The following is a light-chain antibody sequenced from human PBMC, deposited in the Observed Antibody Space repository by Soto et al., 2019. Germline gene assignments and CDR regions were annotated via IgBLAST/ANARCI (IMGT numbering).Light chain of an antibody. V-gene: IGLV1-51*01. J-gene: IGLJ1*01. CDR2: DNN. Sequence: QSVLTQPPSVSAAPGQNVTISCSGTTSNIGTNFVSWYQQLPGSAPTLLIFDNNKRPSGIPDRFSGSNSGTSATLGITGLQTGDEADYYCGTWDSSLSAEVFGPGTKLTVL. CDR1: TSNIGTNF. CDR3: GTWDSSLSAEV.